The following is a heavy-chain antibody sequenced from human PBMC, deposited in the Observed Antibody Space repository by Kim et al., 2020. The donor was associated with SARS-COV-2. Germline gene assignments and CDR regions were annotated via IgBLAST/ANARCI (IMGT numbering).Heavy chain of an antibody. V-gene: IGHV1-3*01. CDR2: INAGNGDT. CDR1: GYTFTTYS. CDR3: ARRGTGYYYGMDV. J-gene: IGHJ6*02. Sequence: ASVKVSCKASGYTFTTYSMHWVRQAPGQRLEWLGWINAGNGDTKYSQKLQGRVTVTRDTSASIAYMELSSLRSEDTAVYYCARRGTGYYYGMDVWGQGTTVTVSS. D-gene: IGHD3-9*01.